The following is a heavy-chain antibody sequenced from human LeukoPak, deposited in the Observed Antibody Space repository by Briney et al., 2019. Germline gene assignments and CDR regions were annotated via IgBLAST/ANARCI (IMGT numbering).Heavy chain of an antibody. Sequence: GESLKISCKGSGYRFTSYWIAWVRQMPGKGLEWMGIIHPDDSEARYSPSCQGQVTISADMSINTAYLQWSRLKASDTAMYYCARASEDSYGYYSDYWGQGNLVTVSS. CDR1: GYRFTSYW. D-gene: IGHD3-22*01. V-gene: IGHV5-51*01. CDR2: IHPDDSEA. CDR3: ARASEDSYGYYSDY. J-gene: IGHJ4*02.